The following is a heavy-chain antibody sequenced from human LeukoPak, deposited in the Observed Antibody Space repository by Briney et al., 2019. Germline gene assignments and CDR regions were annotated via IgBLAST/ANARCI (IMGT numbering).Heavy chain of an antibody. D-gene: IGHD1-7*01. CDR2: IGGSGDSI. J-gene: IGHJ4*02. CDR3: AGDRNWNYDY. CDR1: GFTFSDYT. Sequence: PGGSLRLSCAASGFTFSDYTMDWVRQAPGKGLEWVSSIGGSGDSIYYADSVKGRFTISRDNAKNSLDLQMNSLRAEDTAVYYCAGDRNWNYDYWGQGTLVTVSS. V-gene: IGHV3-21*01.